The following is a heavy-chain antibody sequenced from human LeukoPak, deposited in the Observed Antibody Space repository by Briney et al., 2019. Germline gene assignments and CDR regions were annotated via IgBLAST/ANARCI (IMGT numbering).Heavy chain of an antibody. Sequence: SETLSLTCTVSGGSISSYYWSWIRQPAGKGLEWIGRIYTSGSTNYNPSLKSRVTMSVDTSKSQFSLKLSSVTAADTAVYYCARESSAAISARGLFDYWGQGTLVTVSS. CDR2: IYTSGST. CDR3: ARESSAAISARGLFDY. CDR1: GGSISSYY. D-gene: IGHD2-2*02. J-gene: IGHJ4*02. V-gene: IGHV4-4*07.